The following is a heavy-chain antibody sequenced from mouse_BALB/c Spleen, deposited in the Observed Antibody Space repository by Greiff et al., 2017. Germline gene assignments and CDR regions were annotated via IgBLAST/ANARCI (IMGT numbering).Heavy chain of an antibody. CDR3: TSPSSGSSYPAWFAY. V-gene: IGHV6-6*02. CDR2: IRLKSNNYAT. Sequence: EVMLVESGGGLVQPGGSMKLSCVASGFTFSNYWMNWVRQSPEKGLEWVAEIRLKSNNYATHYAESVKGRFTISRDDSKSSVYLQMNNLRAEDTGIYYCTSPSSGSSYPAWFAYWGQGTLVTVSA. J-gene: IGHJ3*01. CDR1: GFTFSNYW. D-gene: IGHD1-1*01.